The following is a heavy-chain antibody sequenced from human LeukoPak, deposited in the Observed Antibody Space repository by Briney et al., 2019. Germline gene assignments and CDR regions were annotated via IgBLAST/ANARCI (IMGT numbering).Heavy chain of an antibody. CDR3: AKDRLDGYNFRGMDV. J-gene: IGHJ6*02. CDR2: ISSDGSNE. V-gene: IGHV3-30*18. CDR1: GFAFSDYG. D-gene: IGHD5-24*01. Sequence: PGRSLILSCAASGFAFSDYGMHWVRQAPGKGLEWVAVISSDGSNEYYADSVRGRSTISRDNSKNTVYMQLRSPRGEDTAVYYCAKDRLDGYNFRGMDVWGQGTTVSVSS.